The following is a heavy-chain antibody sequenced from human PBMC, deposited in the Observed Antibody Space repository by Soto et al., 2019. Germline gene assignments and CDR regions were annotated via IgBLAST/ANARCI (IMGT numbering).Heavy chain of an antibody. Sequence: QVQLVESGGGVVQPGRSLRLSCAASGFTFSSYGMHWVRQAPGKGLEWVAVISYDGSNRYYADSVKGRFTISRDNSKNTLYPQMNSLRAEDTAVYYCAKDVVVGATPGLGDYYYYYGMDVWGQGTTFPVSS. D-gene: IGHD1-26*01. V-gene: IGHV3-30*18. CDR2: ISYDGSNR. CDR3: AKDVVVGATPGLGDYYYYYGMDV. CDR1: GFTFSSYG. J-gene: IGHJ6*02.